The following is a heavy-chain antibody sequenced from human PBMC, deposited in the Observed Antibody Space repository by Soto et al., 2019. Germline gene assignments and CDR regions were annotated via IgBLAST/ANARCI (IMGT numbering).Heavy chain of an antibody. CDR2: ISYDGSNK. D-gene: IGHD1-26*01. CDR1: GFTFSSYA. V-gene: IGHV3-30-3*01. CDR3: ARGPPWWELQPPHFDY. Sequence: GGSLRLSCAASGFTFSSYATHWVRQAPGKGLEWVAVISYDGSNKYYADSVKGRFTISRDNSKNTLCLQMNSLRAEDTAVYYCARGPPWWELQPPHFDYWGQGTLVTVSS. J-gene: IGHJ4*02.